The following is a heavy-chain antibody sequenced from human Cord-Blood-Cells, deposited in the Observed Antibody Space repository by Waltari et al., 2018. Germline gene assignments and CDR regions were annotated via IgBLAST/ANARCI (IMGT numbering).Heavy chain of an antibody. CDR2: IYHSGST. Sequence: QVQLQESGPGLVKPSETLSLTCAVSGYSISSGYYWGWIRQPPGKGLEWIGSIYHSGSTYHNPSLKSRVTISVDTSKNQFSLKLSSVTAADTAVYYCARDTGPNAFDIWGQGTMVTVSS. CDR1: GYSISSGYY. J-gene: IGHJ3*02. CDR3: ARDTGPNAFDI. V-gene: IGHV4-38-2*02.